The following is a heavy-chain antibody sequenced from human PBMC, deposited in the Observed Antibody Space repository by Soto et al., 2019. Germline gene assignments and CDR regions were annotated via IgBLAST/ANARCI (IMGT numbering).Heavy chain of an antibody. Sequence: VGSLRLSCSASGFTFSEYSMHWVRQAPGKGLQYVSTISSDGDITYYADSVKGRFTISRANSKNTLYLQMNSLRPEDTAVYYCVKVSTFYHIFTGYYSTNLFDPCGQGTLVTVSS. CDR1: GFTFSEYS. CDR3: VKVSTFYHIFTGYYSTNLFDP. CDR2: ISSDGDIT. J-gene: IGHJ5*02. V-gene: IGHV3-64D*06. D-gene: IGHD3-9*01.